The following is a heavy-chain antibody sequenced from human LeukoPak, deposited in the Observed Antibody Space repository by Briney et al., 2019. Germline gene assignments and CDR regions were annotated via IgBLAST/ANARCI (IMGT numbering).Heavy chain of an antibody. V-gene: IGHV4-39*07. D-gene: IGHD4-17*01. Sequence: SETLSLTCTVSGGSISSSSYYWGWVRQPPGKGLEWIGNIYYSGSTYYNPSLKSRVTISVDTSKNQFSLKVNSVTAADTAVYYCARELIGYYGTKCASDIWGQGTMVTVSS. J-gene: IGHJ3*02. CDR1: GGSISSSSYY. CDR2: IYYSGST. CDR3: ARELIGYYGTKCASDI.